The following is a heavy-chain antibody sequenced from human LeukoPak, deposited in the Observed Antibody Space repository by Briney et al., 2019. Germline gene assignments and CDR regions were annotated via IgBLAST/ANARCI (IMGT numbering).Heavy chain of an antibody. V-gene: IGHV4-30-2*01. CDR3: ARGGDSSLFHY. Sequence: PSETLSLTCAVSGGSISSGGYSWSWIRQPPGKGLEWIGYIYHSGSTYYNPSLKSRVTISVDRSKNQFSLKLSSVTAADTAVYYCARGGDSSLFHYWGQGTLVTVSS. J-gene: IGHJ4*02. D-gene: IGHD2-21*02. CDR1: GGSISSGGYS. CDR2: IYHSGST.